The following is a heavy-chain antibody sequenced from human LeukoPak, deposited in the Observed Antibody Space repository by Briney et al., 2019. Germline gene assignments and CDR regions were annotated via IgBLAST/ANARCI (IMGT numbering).Heavy chain of an antibody. CDR3: ARGPLRGYCSVGSCYSGLFDY. CDR1: GGSFSGYY. Sequence: SETLSLTCAVYGGSFSGYYWSWIRQPPGKGLEWIGEINHSGSTNYNPSLKSRVTISVDTSKNQFSLKLSSVTAADTAVYYCARGPLRGYCSVGSCYSGLFDYWGQGTLVTVSS. D-gene: IGHD2-15*01. J-gene: IGHJ4*02. V-gene: IGHV4-34*01. CDR2: INHSGST.